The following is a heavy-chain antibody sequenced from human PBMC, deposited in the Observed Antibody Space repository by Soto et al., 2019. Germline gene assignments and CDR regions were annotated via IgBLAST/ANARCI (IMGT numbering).Heavy chain of an antibody. CDR1: GASISSVDYY. CDR2: IFYRGTI. Sequence: SETLSLTCTVSGASISSVDYYWGWIRQSPEKGLEWIASIFYRGTIYYNPSLKSRLTIFVDTSKNQFSLKLSSVTAADTAVYYRPRQLRHYDTGDTIPRYFDYWGQGALVTVSA. J-gene: IGHJ4*01. V-gene: IGHV4-39*01. CDR3: PRQLRHYDTGDTIPRYFDY. D-gene: IGHD3-22*01.